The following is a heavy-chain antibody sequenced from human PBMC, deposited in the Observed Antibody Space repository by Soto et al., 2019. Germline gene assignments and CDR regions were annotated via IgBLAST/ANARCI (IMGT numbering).Heavy chain of an antibody. CDR3: VRDGTKTLRDWFEP. J-gene: IGHJ5*02. V-gene: IGHV4-4*07. CDR2: IYATGTT. CDR1: GGSIGGFD. Sequence: SETLSLTCTVSGGSIGGFDWSWILKTAGKGLEWIGRIYATGTTDYNPSLKSRVMMSVDTSKKQFSLKLRSVTAADTAVYYCVRDGTKTLRDWFEPWGQGISVTVSS. D-gene: IGHD1-1*01.